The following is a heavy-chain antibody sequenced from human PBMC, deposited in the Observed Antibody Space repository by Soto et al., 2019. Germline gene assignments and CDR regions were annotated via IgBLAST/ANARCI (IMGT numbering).Heavy chain of an antibody. CDR3: ARHTGPITIFGVVIVARELEGGYYFDY. CDR1: GGSISSSSYY. D-gene: IGHD3-3*01. CDR2: IYYSGST. J-gene: IGHJ4*02. V-gene: IGHV4-39*01. Sequence: SETLSLTCTVSGGSISSSSYYWGWIRQPPGKGLEWIGSIYYSGSTYYNPSLKSRVTISVDTSKNQFSLKLSSVTAADTAVYYCARHTGPITIFGVVIVARELEGGYYFDYWGQGTLVTVSS.